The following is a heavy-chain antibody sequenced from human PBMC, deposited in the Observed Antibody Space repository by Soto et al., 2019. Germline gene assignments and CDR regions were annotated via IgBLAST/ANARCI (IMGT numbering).Heavy chain of an antibody. Sequence: LRLSCAASGFTFSSYSMNWVRQAPGKGLEWVSSISSSSSYIYYADSVKGRFTISRDNAKNSLYLQMNSLRAEDTAVYYCARVAVDTHSFDYWGQGTLVTV. CDR2: ISSSSSYI. CDR1: GFTFSSYS. V-gene: IGHV3-21*01. J-gene: IGHJ4*02. D-gene: IGHD5-18*01. CDR3: ARVAVDTHSFDY.